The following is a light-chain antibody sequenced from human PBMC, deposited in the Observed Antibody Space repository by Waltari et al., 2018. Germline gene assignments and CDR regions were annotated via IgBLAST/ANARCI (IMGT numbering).Light chain of an antibody. J-gene: IGKJ2*01. CDR3: QQYNNWRT. CDR2: GAS. CDR1: QSISRN. Sequence: EVLMTQSPATLSVSPGERATLSCRASQSISRNLAWYQQKPGQAPRLLIYGASTRAPGIRARFSGSGSGTEFTLSISSLQSEDFAVYYCQQYNNWRTFGQGTKLEIK. V-gene: IGKV3-15*01.